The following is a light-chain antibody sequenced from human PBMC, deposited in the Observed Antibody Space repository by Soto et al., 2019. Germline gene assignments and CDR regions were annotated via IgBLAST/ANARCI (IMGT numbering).Light chain of an antibody. V-gene: IGKV3-20*01. CDR1: QSVSSSY. Sequence: EIVLTQSPGTLSLSPRERATLSCRASQSVSSSYLAWYQQKPGQAPRLLIYGASSRSTGIPDRFSGSGSGTDFTLTISRLEPEDFAVYYCQQYGSSSWTFGQGTKGEIK. CDR3: QQYGSSSWT. J-gene: IGKJ1*01. CDR2: GAS.